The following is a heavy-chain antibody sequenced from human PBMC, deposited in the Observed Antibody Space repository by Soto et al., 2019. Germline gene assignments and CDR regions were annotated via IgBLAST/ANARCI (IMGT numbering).Heavy chain of an antibody. J-gene: IGHJ4*02. CDR1: GFTFDDYA. CDR3: AKSAPTIFGVVTY. CDR2: ISWNSGSI. D-gene: IGHD3-3*01. Sequence: PGGSLRLSCASSGFTFDDYAMRLVRQAPGKGLEWVSGISWNSGSIGYADSVKGRFTISRDNAKNSLYLQMNSLRAEDTALYYCAKSAPTIFGVVTYWGQGTLVTVSS. V-gene: IGHV3-9*01.